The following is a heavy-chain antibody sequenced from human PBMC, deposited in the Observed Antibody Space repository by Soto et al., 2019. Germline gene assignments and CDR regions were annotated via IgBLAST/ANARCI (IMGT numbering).Heavy chain of an antibody. Sequence: SETLSLTCTVSGASLNNYYWTWNRQPPGKGLEWIGYIHYSGSTSYNPSLKNRVTISRDTSKKQFYLNLTSVTAADTAVYFCARFYSNGWYSSGYWGQGTPVTVSS. CDR2: IHYSGST. V-gene: IGHV4-59*01. CDR3: ARFYSNGWYSSGY. J-gene: IGHJ4*02. D-gene: IGHD6-19*01. CDR1: GASLNNYY.